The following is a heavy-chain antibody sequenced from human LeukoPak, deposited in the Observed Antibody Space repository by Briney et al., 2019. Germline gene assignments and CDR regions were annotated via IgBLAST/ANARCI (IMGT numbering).Heavy chain of an antibody. Sequence: VASVKVSCKASGYTFTSYYMHWVRQAPGQGLEWMGIINPSGGSTSYAQKFQGRVTMTRDTSTSTVYMELSSLRSGDTAVYYCARSGTSYYSDYWGQGTLVTVSS. V-gene: IGHV1-46*01. J-gene: IGHJ4*02. CDR2: INPSGGST. CDR3: ARSGTSYYSDY. CDR1: GYTFTSYY. D-gene: IGHD1-1*01.